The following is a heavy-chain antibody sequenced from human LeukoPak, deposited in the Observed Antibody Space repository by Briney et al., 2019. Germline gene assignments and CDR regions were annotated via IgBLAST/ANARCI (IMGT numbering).Heavy chain of an antibody. D-gene: IGHD6-25*01. V-gene: IGHV4-34*01. Sequence: SETLSLTCAVYGGSFSGYYWSWIRQPPGKGLEWIGEINHSGSTYYNPSLKSRVTISVDTSKSQFSLKLSSVTAADTAVYYCARIGRIAASHWGQGTLVTVSS. CDR3: ARIGRIAASH. CDR2: INHSGST. CDR1: GGSFSGYY. J-gene: IGHJ4*02.